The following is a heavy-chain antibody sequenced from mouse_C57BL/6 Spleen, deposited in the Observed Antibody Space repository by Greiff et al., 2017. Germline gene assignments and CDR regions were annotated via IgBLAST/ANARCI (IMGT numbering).Heavy chain of an antibody. J-gene: IGHJ2*01. CDR2: IYPRSGNT. V-gene: IGHV1-81*01. CDR1: GYTFTSYG. Sequence: VQLKQSGAELARPGASVKLSCKASGYTFTSYGISWVKQRTGQGLEWIGEIYPRSGNTYYNEKFKGKATLTADKSSSTAYMELRSLTSEDSAVYFCAMGGNPYYFDYWGQGTTLTVSS. D-gene: IGHD2-1*01. CDR3: AMGGNPYYFDY.